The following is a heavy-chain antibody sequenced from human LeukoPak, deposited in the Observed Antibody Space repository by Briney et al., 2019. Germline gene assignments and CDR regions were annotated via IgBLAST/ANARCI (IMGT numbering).Heavy chain of an antibody. CDR2: IYSGGST. J-gene: IGHJ4*02. CDR1: EFTVSSNY. D-gene: IGHD3-10*01. CDR3: ARDPGGSRGFGSYDY. Sequence: GGSLRLSCAASEFTVSSNYMSWVRQAPGKGLEWVSVIYSGGSTYYADSVKGRFTISRDNSKNTLYLQMNSLRAEDTAVYYCARDPGGSRGFGSYDYWGQGTLVTVSS. V-gene: IGHV3-53*01.